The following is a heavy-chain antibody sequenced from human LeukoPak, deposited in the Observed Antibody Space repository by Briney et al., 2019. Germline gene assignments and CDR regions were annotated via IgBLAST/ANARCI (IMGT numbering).Heavy chain of an antibody. D-gene: IGHD6-19*01. Sequence: PGGSLRLSCAASGFTFSSYAMSWVRQAPGKGLEWVSGISGSGGSTYYADSVKGRFTISRDNSENTLYLQMNSLRAEDTAVYYCAKDGGSSGWYSYFQHWGQGTLVTVSS. CDR2: ISGSGGST. J-gene: IGHJ1*01. CDR1: GFTFSSYA. V-gene: IGHV3-23*01. CDR3: AKDGGSSGWYSYFQH.